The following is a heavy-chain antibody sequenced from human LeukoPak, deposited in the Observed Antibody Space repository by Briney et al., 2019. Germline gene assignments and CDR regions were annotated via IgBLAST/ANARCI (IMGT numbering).Heavy chain of an antibody. Sequence: PGGSLRLSCATSGFTFNDHYIDWVRQAPGKGLEWVGRSKNKAQGYSIEYAASVKGRFTISRDESKSSLSLQVNNIKTEDTAVYYCVSWHCGTTVYWGQGTLVTVSS. D-gene: IGHD1-7*01. CDR1: GFTFNDHY. CDR3: VSWHCGTTVY. J-gene: IGHJ4*02. V-gene: IGHV3-72*01. CDR2: SKNKAQGYSI.